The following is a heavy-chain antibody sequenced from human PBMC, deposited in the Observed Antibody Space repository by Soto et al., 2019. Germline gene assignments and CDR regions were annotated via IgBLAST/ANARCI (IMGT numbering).Heavy chain of an antibody. CDR2: ISAYNGNT. CDR1: GYTFTSYG. Sequence: GASVKVSCKASGYTFTSYGISWVRQAPGQGLEWMGWISAYNGNTNYAQKLQGRVTMTTDTSTSTAYMELRSLRSDDTAVYYCARVVVVPAAMLWEGYYYYYMDVWGKGTTVTVSS. CDR3: ARVVVVPAAMLWEGYYYYYMDV. D-gene: IGHD2-2*01. J-gene: IGHJ6*03. V-gene: IGHV1-18*01.